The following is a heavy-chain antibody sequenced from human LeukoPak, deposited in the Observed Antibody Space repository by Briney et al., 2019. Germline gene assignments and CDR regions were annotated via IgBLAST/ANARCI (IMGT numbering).Heavy chain of an antibody. CDR1: GGSISSYY. J-gene: IGHJ5*02. CDR3: ARGLNLYCSSTSRYAGRNNWFDP. CDR2: IYYSGST. Sequence: SETLSLTCTVSGGSISSYYWSWIRQPPGKGLEWIGYIYYSGSTNYNPSLKSRVTISVDTSKNQFSLKLSSVTAADTAVYYCARGLNLYCSSTSRYAGRNNWFDPWGQGTLVTVSS. V-gene: IGHV4-59*01. D-gene: IGHD2-2*01.